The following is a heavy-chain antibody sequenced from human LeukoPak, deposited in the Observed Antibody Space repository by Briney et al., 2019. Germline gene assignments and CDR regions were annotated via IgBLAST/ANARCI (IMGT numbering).Heavy chain of an antibody. CDR1: GFTFSSST. Sequence: GGSLRLSCAASGFTFSSSTMNWVRQAPGKGLEWVSSISGGSIYIYYADSVKGRFTISRDNSKNTLYLQMNSLRAEDTAVYYCARGDGYNSYYFDYWGQGTLVTVSS. V-gene: IGHV3-21*04. J-gene: IGHJ4*02. CDR2: ISGGSIYI. CDR3: ARGDGYNSYYFDY. D-gene: IGHD5-24*01.